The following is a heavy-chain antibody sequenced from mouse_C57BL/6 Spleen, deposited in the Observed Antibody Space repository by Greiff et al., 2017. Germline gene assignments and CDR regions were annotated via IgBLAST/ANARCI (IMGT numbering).Heavy chain of an antibody. D-gene: IGHD2-3*01. CDR3: ARNDGYYRAWFAY. CDR1: GYTFTGYW. Sequence: VQLQQSGAELMKPGASVKLSCKATGYTFTGYWIEWVKQRPGHGLEWIGEILPGSGGTNYNEKFKGKATFTADTSSNTAYMQLSSLTTEYSAIYYCARNDGYYRAWFAYWGQGTLVTVSA. V-gene: IGHV1-9*01. J-gene: IGHJ3*01. CDR2: ILPGSGGT.